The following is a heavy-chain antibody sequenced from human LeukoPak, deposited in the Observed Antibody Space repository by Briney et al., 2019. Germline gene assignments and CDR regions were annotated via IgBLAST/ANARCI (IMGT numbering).Heavy chain of an antibody. CDR2: IYHSGST. Sequence: PSETLSLTCAVSGGSISSGGYSWSWIRQPPGKGLEWIGYIYHSGSTYYNPSLKSRVTISVDRSKNQFSLKLCSVTAADTAVYYCAREYNWNSHNWFDPWGQGTLVTVSS. CDR1: GGSISSGGYS. J-gene: IGHJ5*02. D-gene: IGHD1-7*01. CDR3: AREYNWNSHNWFDP. V-gene: IGHV4-30-2*01.